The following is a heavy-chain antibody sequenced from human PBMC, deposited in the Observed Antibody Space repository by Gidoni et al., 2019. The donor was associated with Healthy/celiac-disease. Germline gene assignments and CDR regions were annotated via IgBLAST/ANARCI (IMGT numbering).Heavy chain of an antibody. CDR1: GGTFSSYA. CDR3: ARGSGRIVGANRFDY. J-gene: IGHJ4*02. CDR2: ISPIFGTA. Sequence: QVQLVQSGAEGKKPGSSVKVACKAAGGTFSSYAISWVRQAPGQGLEWMGGISPIFGTANSAQKFQGRVTITADESTRTAYMELSSLRSEDTAVYYCARGSGRIVGANRFDYWGQGTLVTVSS. D-gene: IGHD1-26*01. V-gene: IGHV1-69*01.